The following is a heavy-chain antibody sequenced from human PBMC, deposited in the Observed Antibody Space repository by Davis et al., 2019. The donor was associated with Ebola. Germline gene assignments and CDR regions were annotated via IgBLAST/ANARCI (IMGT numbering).Heavy chain of an antibody. D-gene: IGHD6-19*01. CDR1: GGTFSSYA. V-gene: IGHV1-69*04. J-gene: IGHJ3*02. CDR3: ARETYSSGWYIDGNAFDI. CDR2: ILPILGIA. Sequence: SVKVSCKAPGGTFSSYAISWVRQAPGQGLEWMGRILPILGIANYAQKFQGRVTITADKSTSTAYMELSSLRSEDTAVYYCARETYSSGWYIDGNAFDIWGQGTMVTVSS.